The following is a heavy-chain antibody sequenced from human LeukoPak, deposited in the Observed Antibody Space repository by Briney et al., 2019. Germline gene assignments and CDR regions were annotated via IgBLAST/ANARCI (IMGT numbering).Heavy chain of an antibody. CDR1: GFTFSGYW. J-gene: IGHJ4*02. CDR2: IKQDGSEK. Sequence: PGGSLRLSCAASGFTFSGYWMSWVRQAPGKGLEWVSYIKQDGSEKYYVDPVKGRFTISRDNAKNSLYLQMNSLRAEDTAVYYCARDAVVAVAGMYYFDYWGQGTLVTVSS. V-gene: IGHV3-7*01. CDR3: ARDAVVAVAGMYYFDY. D-gene: IGHD6-19*01.